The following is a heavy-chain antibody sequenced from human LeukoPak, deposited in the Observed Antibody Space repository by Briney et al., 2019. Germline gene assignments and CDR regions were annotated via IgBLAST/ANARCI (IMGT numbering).Heavy chain of an antibody. J-gene: IGHJ3*02. CDR1: GYTFTGYH. Sequence: ASVKVSCKASGYTFTGYHMHWVRQAPGQGLEWMGWINPNSGGTNYAQKFQGRVTMTRDTSISTAYVELRGLRCDDTAVYYCARDYCSGGSCYLGAFDIWGQGTMVTVSS. D-gene: IGHD2-15*01. CDR2: INPNSGGT. V-gene: IGHV1-2*02. CDR3: ARDYCSGGSCYLGAFDI.